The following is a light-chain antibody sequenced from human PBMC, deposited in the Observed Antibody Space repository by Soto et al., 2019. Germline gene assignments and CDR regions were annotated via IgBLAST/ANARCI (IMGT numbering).Light chain of an antibody. CDR2: SNT. Sequence: QAVVTQPPSVSGAPGQRVTISCTGSSSNIGPGYDVHWYQQLPGTAPKLLIYSNTNRPSGVPDRFSGSRSGTSASLAITGLQAEDEAVYYCQSSDNSLPGLVIFGGGTKVTVL. CDR3: QSSDNSLPGLVI. J-gene: IGLJ2*01. CDR1: SSNIGPGYD. V-gene: IGLV1-40*01.